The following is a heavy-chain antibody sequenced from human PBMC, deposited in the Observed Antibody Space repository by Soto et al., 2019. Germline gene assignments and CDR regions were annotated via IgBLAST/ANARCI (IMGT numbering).Heavy chain of an antibody. V-gene: IGHV1-46*01. CDR3: ARDTMVALDY. CDR1: GYTFTSYY. D-gene: IGHD2-15*01. J-gene: IGHJ4*02. Sequence: GASVKVSCKASGYTFTSYYMNWVRQAPGQGLEWLGIINPSGGYTTYAQRFLGRVTMTSDTSTSTVHMELGSLTSEDTAVYYCARDTMVALDYWGQGTLVTVSS. CDR2: INPSGGYT.